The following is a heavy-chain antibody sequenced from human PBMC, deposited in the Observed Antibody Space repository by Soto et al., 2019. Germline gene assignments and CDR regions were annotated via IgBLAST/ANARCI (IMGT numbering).Heavy chain of an antibody. CDR3: ARDLEDDYGHFDY. CDR1: GFTFSSYA. CDR2: ISYDGSNK. D-gene: IGHD3-16*01. V-gene: IGHV3-30-3*01. J-gene: IGHJ4*02. Sequence: GGSLRLSCAASGFTFSSYAMHWVRQAPGKGLEWVAVISYDGSNKYYADSVKGRFTISRDNSKNTLYLQMNSLRAEDTAVYYCARDLEDDYGHFDYWGQGTLVTVSS.